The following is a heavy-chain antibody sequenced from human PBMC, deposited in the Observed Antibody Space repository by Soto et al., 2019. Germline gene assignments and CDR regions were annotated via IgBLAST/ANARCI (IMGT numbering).Heavy chain of an antibody. CDR3: ARGDYYDSSGPFSDAFDI. CDR2: IKPDGSQK. V-gene: IGHV3-7*04. Sequence: PGGSLRLSCAASGFTFSNYAMHWVRQAPGKGLEWVANIKPDGSQKWYVDSVKGRFTISRDNAKKSLYLQMNSLRAEDTAVYYCARGDYYDSSGPFSDAFDIWGQGTMVTVSS. D-gene: IGHD3-22*01. J-gene: IGHJ3*02. CDR1: GFTFSNYA.